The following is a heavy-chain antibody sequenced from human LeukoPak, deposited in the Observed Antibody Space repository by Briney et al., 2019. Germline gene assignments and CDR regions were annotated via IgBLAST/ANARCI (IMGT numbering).Heavy chain of an antibody. Sequence: SETLSLTCTVSGGSISSSSYYWGWIRQPPGKGLEWIGSIYYSGSTYYNPSLKSRVTISVDTSKNQFSLKLSSVTAADTAVYYCASGAMSYGSGSYFSYWGQGTLVTVSS. CDR2: IYYSGST. CDR3: ASGAMSYGSGSYFSY. CDR1: GGSISSSSYY. D-gene: IGHD3-10*01. V-gene: IGHV4-39*07. J-gene: IGHJ4*02.